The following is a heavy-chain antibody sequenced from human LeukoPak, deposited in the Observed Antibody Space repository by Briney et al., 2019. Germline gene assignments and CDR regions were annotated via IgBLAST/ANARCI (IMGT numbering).Heavy chain of an antibody. V-gene: IGHV4-59*01. J-gene: IGHJ4*02. CDR3: AREGVGATIFYY. D-gene: IGHD1-26*01. Sequence: SETLSLTCTVSGGSISSYYWSWIRRPPGKGLEWIGYVYYSGSTNYNPALKSRVTISIDTSKSQFSLRLGSVTAADTAVYYCAREGVGATIFYYWGQGTLVTVSS. CDR1: GGSISSYY. CDR2: VYYSGST.